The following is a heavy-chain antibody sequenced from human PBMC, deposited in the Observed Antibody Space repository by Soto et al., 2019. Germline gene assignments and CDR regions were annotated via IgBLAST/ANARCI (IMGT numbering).Heavy chain of an antibody. V-gene: IGHV1-18*01. CDR2: ISAYNGNT. Sequence: QVQLVQSGAEVKKPGASVKVSCKASGYTFTSYGISWVRQAPGQGLEWMGWISAYNGNTNYAQKLQGRVTMTTDTSTSTACMELRSLRSVHPAVYRSARGSNNINYWGQGTLVTVSS. D-gene: IGHD4-4*01. CDR3: ARGSNNINY. J-gene: IGHJ4*02. CDR1: GYTFTSYG.